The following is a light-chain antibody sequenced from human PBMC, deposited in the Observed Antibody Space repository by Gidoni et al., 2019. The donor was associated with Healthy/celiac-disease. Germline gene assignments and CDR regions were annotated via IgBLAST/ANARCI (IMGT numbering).Light chain of an antibody. J-gene: IGKJ3*01. V-gene: IGKV4-1*01. CDR3: QQYYSTRLT. CDR2: WAS. CDR1: QSVLYSSNNKNY. Sequence: DIVMTKSPDSLAVSLGERATINCKSSQSVLYSSNNKNYLAWYQQKPGQPPKLLIYWASTRESGVPDRFSGSGSGTDFTLTISSLQAEDVAVYYCQQYYSTRLTFGPGTKVDIK.